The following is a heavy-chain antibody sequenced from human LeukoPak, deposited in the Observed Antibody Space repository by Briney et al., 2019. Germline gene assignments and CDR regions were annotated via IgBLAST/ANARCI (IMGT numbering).Heavy chain of an antibody. J-gene: IGHJ6*04. V-gene: IGHV3-11*04. D-gene: IGHD3-10*02. CDR1: DFSVGDNY. CDR2: ISSSGSTI. Sequence: GGSLRLSCAASDFSVGDNYMTWVRQAPGKGLEWASYISSSGSTIYYADSVKGRFTISRDNAKNSLYLQMNSLRAEDTAVYYCAELGITMIGGVWGKGTTVTISS. CDR3: AELGITMIGGV.